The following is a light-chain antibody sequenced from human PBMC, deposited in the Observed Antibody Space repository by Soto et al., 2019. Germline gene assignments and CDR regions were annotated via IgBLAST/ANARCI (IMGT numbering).Light chain of an antibody. J-gene: IGLJ2*01. CDR1: SSDVGGYNY. V-gene: IGLV2-14*01. Sequence: QSALTQAASVSGSPGQAITISCTGTSSDVGGYNYVSWYQQHPGKAPKLMIYDVSNRPSGVSNRFSGSKSGNTASLTISGLQAEDEADYYCSSYTSSGTSVVFGGGIKLTVL. CDR2: DVS. CDR3: SSYTSSGTSVV.